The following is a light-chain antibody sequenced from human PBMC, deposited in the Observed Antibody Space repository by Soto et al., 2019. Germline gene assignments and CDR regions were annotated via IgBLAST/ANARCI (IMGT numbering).Light chain of an antibody. J-gene: IGLJ1*01. Sequence: QAVVTQPTSVSGAPGQRVTISCTGSSSNIGAGYDVHWYQHLPGTAPKLLIYGNINRPSGVPDRFSGSKSGTSASLAITGLQAEDEADYYCQSYDSSLSGYVFGTGTKLTVL. CDR1: SSNIGAGYD. V-gene: IGLV1-40*01. CDR2: GNI. CDR3: QSYDSSLSGYV.